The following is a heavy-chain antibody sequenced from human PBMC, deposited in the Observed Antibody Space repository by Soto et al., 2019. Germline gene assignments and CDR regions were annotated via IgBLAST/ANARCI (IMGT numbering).Heavy chain of an antibody. CDR2: IYYSGST. CDR3: VRAVPAAYYYYGMDV. D-gene: IGHD2-2*01. V-gene: IGHV4-31*03. J-gene: IGHJ6*02. Sequence: QVQLQESGPGLVKPSQTLSLTCTVSGGSISSGGYYWSWIRQHPGKGLEWIGYIYYSGSTYYNPSLKSRVTISVDTSKNQFSLKLSSVTAADTAVYYCVRAVPAAYYYYGMDVWGQGTTVTVSS. CDR1: GGSISSGGYY.